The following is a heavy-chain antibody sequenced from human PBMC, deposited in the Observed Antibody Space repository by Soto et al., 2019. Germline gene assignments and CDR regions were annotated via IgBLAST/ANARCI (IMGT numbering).Heavy chain of an antibody. CDR2: ISYDGSIK. CDR1: GFTFSSYA. J-gene: IGHJ4*02. CDR3: ARDGKAGSRAIGIHLLFGY. V-gene: IGHV3-30-3*01. D-gene: IGHD1-1*01. Sequence: QVQLVESGGGVVQPGRSLRLSCAASGFTFSSYAMHWVRQAPGKGLEWVAVISYDGSIKYYADSVKGRFTISRDNSKNTLYLQMNSLRAEDTAVYYCARDGKAGSRAIGIHLLFGYWGQGTLVTVSS.